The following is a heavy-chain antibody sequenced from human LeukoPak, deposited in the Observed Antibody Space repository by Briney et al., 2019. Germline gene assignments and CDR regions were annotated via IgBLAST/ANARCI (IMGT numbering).Heavy chain of an antibody. CDR1: GFTFSSYW. CDR3: AREAGAYCGGDCYREMATINSLFDY. J-gene: IGHJ4*02. CDR2: IKQDGSEK. D-gene: IGHD2-21*01. Sequence: PGGSLRLSCAASGFTFSSYWMSWVRQAPGKELEWVANIKQDGSEKYYVDSVKGRFTISRDNAKNSLYLQMNSLRAEDTAVYYCAREAGAYCGGDCYREMATINSLFDYWGQGTLVTVSS. V-gene: IGHV3-7*01.